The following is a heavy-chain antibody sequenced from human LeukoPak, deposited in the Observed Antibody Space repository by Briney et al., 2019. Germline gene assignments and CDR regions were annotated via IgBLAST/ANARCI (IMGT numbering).Heavy chain of an antibody. CDR3: ALMVCSGGSCYSPQTYYFDY. CDR1: GFTFSSYA. Sequence: PGGSLRPSCAASGFTFSSYAMSWVRQAPGKGLEWVSAISGSGGSTYYADSVKGRFTISRDNSKNTLYLQMNSLRAEDTAVYYCALMVCSGGSCYSPQTYYFDYWGQGTLVTVSS. CDR2: ISGSGGST. D-gene: IGHD2-15*01. V-gene: IGHV3-23*01. J-gene: IGHJ4*02.